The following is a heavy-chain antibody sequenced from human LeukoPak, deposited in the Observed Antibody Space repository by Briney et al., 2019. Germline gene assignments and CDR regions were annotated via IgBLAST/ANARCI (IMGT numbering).Heavy chain of an antibody. CDR3: ARGFDGAYYFDY. J-gene: IGHJ4*02. Sequence: GRSLRLSCAASGFTFDDYAMHWVRQAPGKGLEWVSGISWNSGSIGYADSVKGRFTISRDNAKNSLYLQMNSLRAEDTALYYCARGFDGAYYFDYWGQGTLVTVSS. CDR2: ISWNSGSI. CDR1: GFTFDDYA. D-gene: IGHD5-24*01. V-gene: IGHV3-9*01.